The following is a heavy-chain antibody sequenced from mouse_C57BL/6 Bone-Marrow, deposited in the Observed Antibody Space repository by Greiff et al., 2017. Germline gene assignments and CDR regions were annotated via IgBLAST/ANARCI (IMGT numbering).Heavy chain of an antibody. V-gene: IGHV2-2*01. CDR2: IWSGGST. Sequence: VKLVESGPGLVQPSQSLSITCTVSGFSLTSYGVHWVRQSPGKGLEWLGVIWSGGSTDYNAAFISRLSISKDNSKSQVFFKMNSLQADDTAIYYCARPDGYLYCYAMDYWGQGTSVTVSS. J-gene: IGHJ4*01. CDR1: GFSLTSYG. CDR3: ARPDGYLYCYAMDY. D-gene: IGHD2-3*01.